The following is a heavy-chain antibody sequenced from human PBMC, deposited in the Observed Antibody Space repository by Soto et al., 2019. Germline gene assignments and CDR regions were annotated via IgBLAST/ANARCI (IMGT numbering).Heavy chain of an antibody. D-gene: IGHD3-10*01. CDR2: VHHSWGS. CDR1: GGSISSYY. J-gene: IGHJ6*02. V-gene: IGHV4-59*08. Sequence: QVQLQESGPGLVKPSETLSLSCTVSGGSISSYYWSWFRQSPGKRMEWIGYVHHSWGSSYNPSLQSRVAISLDTSKSQFSLNVTSVTATDTDVYYCARQGFGPLHGLVDVWGQGTTVTVSS. CDR3: ARQGFGPLHGLVDV.